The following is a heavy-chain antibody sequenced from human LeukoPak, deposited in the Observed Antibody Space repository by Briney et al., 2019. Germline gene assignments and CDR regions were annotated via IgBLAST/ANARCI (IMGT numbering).Heavy chain of an antibody. Sequence: PSETLFLTCTVSGGSITSGNYYWSWIRQPAGKGLEWIGRIYTSGSTNYNPSLKSRVTISVDTSKNQFSLKLSSVTAADTAVYYCARAGEMATIFGEWDRYYYYYYMDVWGKGTTVTVSS. CDR1: GGSITSGNYY. V-gene: IGHV4-61*02. CDR2: IYTSGST. CDR3: ARAGEMATIFGEWDRYYYYYYMDV. D-gene: IGHD5-24*01. J-gene: IGHJ6*03.